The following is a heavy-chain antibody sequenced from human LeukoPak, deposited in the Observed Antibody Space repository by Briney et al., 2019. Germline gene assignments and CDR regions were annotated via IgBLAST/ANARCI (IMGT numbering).Heavy chain of an antibody. V-gene: IGHV3-23*01. CDR2: ISGSGVST. J-gene: IGHJ4*02. CDR3: AKSDGYNYPFDY. D-gene: IGHD5-24*01. Sequence: GGSLRLSCAASGFTFSSYAMSWVRQAPGKGLEWVSAISGSGVSTYYADSVKGRFTISRDDSKKTLYLQMNSLGAEDTAVYYCAKSDGYNYPFDYWGQGTLVTVSS. CDR1: GFTFSSYA.